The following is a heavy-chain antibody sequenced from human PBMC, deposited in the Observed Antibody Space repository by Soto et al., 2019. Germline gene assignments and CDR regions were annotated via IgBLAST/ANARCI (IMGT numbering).Heavy chain of an antibody. CDR1: GGSISSSSYY. V-gene: IGHV4-39*01. J-gene: IGHJ6*03. D-gene: IGHD6-6*01. CDR3: ASPTTYSSSFHHYYYYMDV. CDR2: IYYSGST. Sequence: PSETLSLTCTGSGGSISSSSYYWGWIRQPPGKGLEWIGSIYYSGSTYYNPSLKSRVTISVDTSKNQFSLKLSSVTAADTAVYYCASPTTYSSSFHHYYYYMDVWGKGTTVTVSS.